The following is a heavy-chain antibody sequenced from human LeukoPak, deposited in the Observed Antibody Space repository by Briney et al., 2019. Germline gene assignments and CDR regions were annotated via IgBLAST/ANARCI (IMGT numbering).Heavy chain of an antibody. CDR3: AKNGQSGFSFDP. CDR2: ISYDGSNK. CDR1: GFTFSSYA. D-gene: IGHD3-3*01. J-gene: IGHJ5*02. Sequence: GGSLRLSCAASGFTFSSYAMHWVRQAPGKGLEWVAVISYDGSNKYYADSVKGRFTISRDNSENTLYLQMNSLRAEDTAVYYCAKNGQSGFSFDPWGQGTLVTVSS. V-gene: IGHV3-30-3*01.